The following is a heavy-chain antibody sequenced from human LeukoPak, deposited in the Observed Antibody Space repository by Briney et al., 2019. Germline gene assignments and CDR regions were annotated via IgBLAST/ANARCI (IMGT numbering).Heavy chain of an antibody. CDR3: ARHYGQFLEWLGRGYYYYMDV. J-gene: IGHJ6*03. V-gene: IGHV4-59*01. CDR2: IYYSGST. D-gene: IGHD3-3*01. CDR1: GGSFTGNY. Sequence: PSETLSLTCAVYGGSFTGNYWRWIRQPPGKGLEWIGYIYYSGSTNYNPSLKSRVIMSIDASKNQFSLKLSSVTAADTAVYYCARHYGQFLEWLGRGYYYYMDVWGKGTTVTVSS.